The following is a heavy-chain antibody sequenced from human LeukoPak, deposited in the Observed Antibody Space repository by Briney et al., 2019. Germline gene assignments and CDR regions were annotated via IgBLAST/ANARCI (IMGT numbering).Heavy chain of an antibody. D-gene: IGHD1-26*01. CDR1: GFTLSSYA. Sequence: LRLSCAASGFTLSSYAMHWVRQAPGKGLEWVTVISYDGSNKYYADSVKGRFTISRDNSKNTLYLQMNSLRAEDTAVYYCAVLVGATPDAFDIWGQGTMVTVSS. J-gene: IGHJ3*02. V-gene: IGHV3-30-3*01. CDR3: AVLVGATPDAFDI. CDR2: ISYDGSNK.